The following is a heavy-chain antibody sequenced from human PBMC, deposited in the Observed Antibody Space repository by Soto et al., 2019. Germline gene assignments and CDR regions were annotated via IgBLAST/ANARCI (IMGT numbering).Heavy chain of an antibody. J-gene: IGHJ6*02. CDR1: GYTFTSYG. V-gene: IGHV1-18*01. D-gene: IGHD2-2*01. Sequence: GASVKVSCKASGYTFTSYGISWVRQAPGQGLEWMGWISAYNGNTNYAQKLQGRVTMTTDTSTSTAYMELRSLRSDDTAVYYCATDIVVVXAATYPQDYYYYYGMDVWGQGTTVTVSS. CDR3: ATDIVVVXAATYPQDYYYYYGMDV. CDR2: ISAYNGNT.